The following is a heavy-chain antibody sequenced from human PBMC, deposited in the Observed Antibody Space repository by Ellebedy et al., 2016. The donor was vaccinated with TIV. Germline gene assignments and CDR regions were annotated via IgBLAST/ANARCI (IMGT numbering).Heavy chain of an antibody. CDR1: GYTFTGYY. CDR3: ARGLISGRAPLDYFDF. Sequence: AASVKVSCKASGYTFTGYYINWARQAPGQGRECMGRINTNSGDTNYAQRLQGRVTMTRDTSISTAYMELSSLRSDDTAIYYCARGLISGRAPLDYFDFWGQGTLVTVSS. CDR2: INTNSGDT. V-gene: IGHV1-2*02. D-gene: IGHD3-10*01. J-gene: IGHJ4*02.